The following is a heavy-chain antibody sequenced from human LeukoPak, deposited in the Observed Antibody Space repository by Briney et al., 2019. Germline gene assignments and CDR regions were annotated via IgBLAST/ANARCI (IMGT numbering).Heavy chain of an antibody. D-gene: IGHD7-27*01. CDR2: IKKDGSEE. CDR3: ATYKNWVAGDV. V-gene: IGHV3-7*01. CDR1: GFTFSDYW. Sequence: GGSLRLSCAASGFTFSDYWMTWARQAPGKGLEWVANIKKDGSEEHYVDSVKGRFTVSRDNAQNSLFLQMNSLRVEDTAVYYCATYKNWVAGDVWGQGTTVSVSS. J-gene: IGHJ6*02.